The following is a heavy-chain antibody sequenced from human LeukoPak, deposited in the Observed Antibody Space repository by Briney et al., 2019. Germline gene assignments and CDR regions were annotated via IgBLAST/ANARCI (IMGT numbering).Heavy chain of an antibody. D-gene: IGHD3-22*01. CDR1: GFXVSSNY. CDR2: IYSGGNT. V-gene: IGHV3-53*01. Sequence: GGSLRLSCAASGFXVSSNYMSWVRQAPGKGLEWVSLIYSGGNTYYADSVKGRFTISRDNSKNTLYLQMTSLRAEDTAVYYCARADYYDSSGYNDYWGQGTLVTVSS. CDR3: ARADYYDSSGYNDY. J-gene: IGHJ4*02.